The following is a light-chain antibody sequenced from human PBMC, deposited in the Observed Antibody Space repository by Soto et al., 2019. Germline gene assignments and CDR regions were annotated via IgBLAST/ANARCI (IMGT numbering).Light chain of an antibody. CDR2: VNR. V-gene: IGLV1-40*01. J-gene: IGLJ3*02. Sequence: QSVLTQPPSASGAPGQRVTLSCTGNSSKIGAGYDVHWYQQLPGAAPKLFIFVNRNRPSGVPERFSGSKSGTSTSLAITGLHAEYEADYYCQAYAYSSTALVFGGGTKLTVL. CDR3: QAYAYSSTALV. CDR1: SSKIGAGYD.